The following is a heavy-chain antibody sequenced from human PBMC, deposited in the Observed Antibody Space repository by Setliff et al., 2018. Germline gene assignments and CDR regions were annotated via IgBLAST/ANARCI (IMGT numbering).Heavy chain of an antibody. CDR1: GGSIDSHY. V-gene: IGHV4-59*11. Sequence: SETLSLTCSVSGGSIDSHYWSWIRQPPGKGLEWIGSIYYSGNTNYNPSLKSRVTISIDTSKNQFSLKLSSVTAADTAVYHCARGKTFFGAFIRAFDILGQGRMVTVSS. CDR2: IYYSGNT. D-gene: IGHD3-3*01. CDR3: ARGKTFFGAFIRAFDI. J-gene: IGHJ3*02.